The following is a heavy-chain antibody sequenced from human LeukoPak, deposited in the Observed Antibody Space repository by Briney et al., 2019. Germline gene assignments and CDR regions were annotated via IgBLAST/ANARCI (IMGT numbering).Heavy chain of an antibody. Sequence: GSLRLSCAASGFTFSSYSMNWVRQAPGKGLEWIGYIYYSGSTNYNPSLESRVTISVDTSKNQFSLKLSSVTAADTAVYYCARRRGIAAGGYAFDIWGQGTMVTVSS. CDR1: GFTFSSYS. D-gene: IGHD6-25*01. V-gene: IGHV4-59*08. J-gene: IGHJ3*02. CDR3: ARRRGIAAGGYAFDI. CDR2: IYYSGST.